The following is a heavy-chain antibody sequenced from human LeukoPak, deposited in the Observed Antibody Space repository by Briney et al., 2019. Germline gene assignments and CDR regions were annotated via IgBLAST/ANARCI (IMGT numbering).Heavy chain of an antibody. V-gene: IGHV4-34*01. Sequence: GSLRLSCAASGFTFSDYYMSWIRQPPGKGLEWIGEINHSGSTNYNPSLKSRVTISVDTSKNQFSLKLSSVIAADTAVYYCARRGYYYYMDVWGKGTTVTISS. CDR3: ARRGYYYYMDV. J-gene: IGHJ6*03. CDR1: GFTFSDYY. CDR2: INHSGST.